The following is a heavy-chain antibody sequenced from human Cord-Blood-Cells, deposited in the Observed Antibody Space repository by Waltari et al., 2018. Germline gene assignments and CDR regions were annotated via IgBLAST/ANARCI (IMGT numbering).Heavy chain of an antibody. V-gene: IGHV3-21*01. J-gene: IGHJ4*02. Sequence: EVQLVESGGGLVKPGGSLRLSCAASGFTFSSYSMNWVRQAPGKGLEWVSSISSSSSYIDYADSVKGRFTISRDNAKNSLYLQMNSLRAEDTAVYYCATSGPDIVVVPAAIDYWGQGTLVTVSS. D-gene: IGHD2-2*01. CDR3: ATSGPDIVVVPAAIDY. CDR2: ISSSSSYI. CDR1: GFTFSSYS.